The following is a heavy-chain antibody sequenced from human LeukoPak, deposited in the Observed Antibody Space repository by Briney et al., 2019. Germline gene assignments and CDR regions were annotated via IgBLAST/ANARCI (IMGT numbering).Heavy chain of an antibody. V-gene: IGHV4-59*01. Sequence: SETLSLTCTVSGASISSSYWSWIRQPPGMGLEWIGYIYSSGTTNYSPSLKSRVTISVDTSKNQFSLKLTSVTAADTAVYYCARVVNWGLRYFDLWGRGTLVTVSS. J-gene: IGHJ2*01. CDR3: ARVVNWGLRYFDL. D-gene: IGHD7-27*01. CDR2: IYSSGTT. CDR1: GASISSSY.